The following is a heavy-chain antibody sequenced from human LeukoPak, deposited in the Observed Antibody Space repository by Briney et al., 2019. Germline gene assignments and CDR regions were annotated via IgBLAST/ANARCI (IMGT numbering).Heavy chain of an antibody. J-gene: IGHJ5*02. CDR3: ARAVYCSSTSCYFDP. CDR2: IHYSGST. Sequence: PSETLSLTCTVSGASISSGSYYWVWIRQPPGQGLEWIGSIHYSGSTDYNPSLKSRVTTSLDTSKNQVSVNLRFVTAADTAVYYCARAVYCSSTSCYFDPWGQGTLVTVSS. D-gene: IGHD2-2*01. V-gene: IGHV4-39*01. CDR1: GASISSGSYY.